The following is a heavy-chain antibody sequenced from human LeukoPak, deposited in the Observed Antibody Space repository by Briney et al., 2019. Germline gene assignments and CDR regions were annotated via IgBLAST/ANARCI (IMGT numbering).Heavy chain of an antibody. J-gene: IGHJ5*02. CDR2: IIPILGTA. V-gene: IGHV1-69*01. CDR3: ARDRGGLEWLLYRSGWFDP. D-gene: IGHD3-3*01. Sequence: SSVKVSCKASGGTFSSYAISWVRQAPGQGLEWMGGIIPILGTANYAQKFQGRVTITAEESTRTADMERSSLRSEDTAVYYCARDRGGLEWLLYRSGWFDPWGQGTLVTVSS. CDR1: GGTFSSYA.